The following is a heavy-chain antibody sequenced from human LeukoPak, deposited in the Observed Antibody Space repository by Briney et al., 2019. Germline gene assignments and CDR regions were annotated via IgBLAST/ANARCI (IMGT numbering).Heavy chain of an antibody. CDR3: ARERGYSYGRGEFDY. CDR1: GGTFSSYA. D-gene: IGHD5-18*01. CDR2: IIPIFGTA. Sequence: GSSVKVSCKASGGTFSSYAISWVRQAPGQGLEWMGGIIPIFGTANYAQKLQGRVTMTTDTSTSTAYMELRSLRSDDTAVYYCARERGYSYGRGEFDYWGQGTLVTVSS. J-gene: IGHJ4*02. V-gene: IGHV1-69*05.